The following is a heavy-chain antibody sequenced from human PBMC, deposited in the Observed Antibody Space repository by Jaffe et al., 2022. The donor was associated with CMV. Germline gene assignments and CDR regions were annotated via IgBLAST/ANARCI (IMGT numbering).Heavy chain of an antibody. CDR3: ARVSGAHEWGWELMAFDY. CDR1: GGSISSYY. D-gene: IGHD1-26*01. CDR2: IYYSGST. V-gene: IGHV4-59*01. J-gene: IGHJ4*02. Sequence: QVQLQESGPGLVKPSETLSLTCTVSGGSISSYYWSWIRQPPGKGLEWIGYIYYSGSTNYNPSLKSRVTISVDTSKNQFSLKLSSVTAADTAVYYCARVSGAHEWGWELMAFDYWGQGTLVTVSS.